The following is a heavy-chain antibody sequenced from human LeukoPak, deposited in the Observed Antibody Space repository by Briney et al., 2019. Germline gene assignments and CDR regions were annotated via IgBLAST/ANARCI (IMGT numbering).Heavy chain of an antibody. D-gene: IGHD5-18*01. CDR1: GYTFTSNA. CDR2: ISAYNGNT. V-gene: IGHV1-18*04. Sequence: ASVKDSCKASGYTFTSNAISWVRQAPGQGLDWMGWISAYNGNTNYAQKFQGKVNMTTDTSTSTAYMDLRSLRSDDTAVYYCARDRGYSSGRAFDFWGQGTLVTVSS. J-gene: IGHJ4*02. CDR3: ARDRGYSSGRAFDF.